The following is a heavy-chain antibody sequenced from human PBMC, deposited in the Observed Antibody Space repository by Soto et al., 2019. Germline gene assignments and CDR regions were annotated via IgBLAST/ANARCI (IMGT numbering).Heavy chain of an antibody. D-gene: IGHD4-17*01. CDR2: IYFTGTT. V-gene: IGHV4-31*03. Sequence: QVQLQESGPGLVKPSQTLSLTCTVSGGSISSGGYSWSWIRQYPGKGLEWIGYIYFTGTTYYSPSLKSRVTISVDTSKNQFFLKLSSVTAADTAVYYCARFDYGDFRNWFDPWGQGTLVTVSS. CDR3: ARFDYGDFRNWFDP. J-gene: IGHJ5*02. CDR1: GGSISSGGYS.